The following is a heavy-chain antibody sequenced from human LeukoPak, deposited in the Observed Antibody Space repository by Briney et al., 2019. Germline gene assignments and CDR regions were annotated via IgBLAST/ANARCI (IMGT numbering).Heavy chain of an antibody. D-gene: IGHD3-10*01. V-gene: IGHV1-46*03. J-gene: IGHJ4*02. CDR3: ARHGSGRYYPAEGRVDY. CDR1: GYGFTSYY. Sequence: ASVKVSCKAFGYGFTSYYIHWLRQAPGQGLEWMGIINPSGGGTTYARKFQGRVTMTRDTSTSTVYMELSSLRSEDTAVYYCARHGSGRYYPAEGRVDYWGQGTLVTVSS. CDR2: INPSGGGT.